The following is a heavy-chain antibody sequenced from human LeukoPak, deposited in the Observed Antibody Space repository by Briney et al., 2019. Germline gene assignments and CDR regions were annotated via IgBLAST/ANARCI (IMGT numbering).Heavy chain of an antibody. J-gene: IGHJ4*02. CDR2: IYTSGST. V-gene: IGHV4-61*02. Sequence: SETLSLTCTVSGGSISSGSYYWSWIRQPAGKGLEWIGRIYTSGSTNYNPSLKSRVTMSVDTSKNQFSLKLSSVTAADTAVYYCARERRGGSYYLGWGQGTLVTVSS. CDR3: ARERRGGSYYLG. CDR1: GGSISSGSYY. D-gene: IGHD1-26*01.